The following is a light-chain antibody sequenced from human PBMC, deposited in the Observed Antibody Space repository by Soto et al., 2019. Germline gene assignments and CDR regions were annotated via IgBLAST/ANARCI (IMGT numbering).Light chain of an antibody. CDR2: AAS. CDR1: QRVSGSY. CDR3: QQYGSSPPII. J-gene: IGKJ5*01. Sequence: EIVLTQSPGTLSLSPGERATLSCRASQRVSGSYLAWYQQKPGQAPRLLISAASSRATGIPDRFSGSGSGTDFTLTVSRLEPEDFAVYYCQQYGSSPPIIFGQGTRLEIK. V-gene: IGKV3-20*01.